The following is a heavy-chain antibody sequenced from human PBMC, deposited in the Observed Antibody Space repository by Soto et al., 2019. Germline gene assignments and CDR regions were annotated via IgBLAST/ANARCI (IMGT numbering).Heavy chain of an antibody. Sequence: EVQLLQSGGDLVQPGGSLRLSCAASGFTFNNYAMTWVRQAPGKGLEWVSSIVGGGPCTFYSDSVRGRFTVSRDNSKSSLYLQMNSLGAEDTPMYYCAKGKSSGEIDGFDPWGQGSLVTVSS. CDR3: AKGKSSGEIDGFDP. J-gene: IGHJ5*02. V-gene: IGHV3-23*01. CDR1: GFTFNNYA. CDR2: IVGGGPCT. D-gene: IGHD1-26*01.